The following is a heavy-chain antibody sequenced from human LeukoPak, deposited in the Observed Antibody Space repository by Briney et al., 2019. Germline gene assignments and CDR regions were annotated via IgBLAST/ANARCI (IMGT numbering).Heavy chain of an antibody. Sequence: GASVKVSCKASGYTFTSYGISWVRQAPGQGLEWMGGIIPIFGTANYAQKFQGRVTITADESTSTAYMELSSLRSEDTAVYYCAREIGAITIFGVVTGRSAFDIWGQGTMVTVSS. J-gene: IGHJ3*02. V-gene: IGHV1-69*13. CDR2: IIPIFGTA. CDR3: AREIGAITIFGVVTGRSAFDI. CDR1: GYTFTSYG. D-gene: IGHD3-3*01.